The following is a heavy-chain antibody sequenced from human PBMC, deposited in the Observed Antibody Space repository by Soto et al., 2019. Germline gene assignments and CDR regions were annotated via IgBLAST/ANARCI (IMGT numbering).Heavy chain of an antibody. D-gene: IGHD1-26*01. J-gene: IGHJ4*02. CDR3: ARGVGSSPPQY. V-gene: IGHV4-59*02. CDR1: GGSVSVYY. Sequence: QVQLQESGPGQVKPSETLSLTCTISGGSVSVYYWSWIRQSTGQGLEWIGYINASGSPYYNPSLRGRVTISGDRPKTQTPLNLTSPTVADTPVYYCARGVGSSPPQYWGRGTLVTVSS. CDR2: INASGSP.